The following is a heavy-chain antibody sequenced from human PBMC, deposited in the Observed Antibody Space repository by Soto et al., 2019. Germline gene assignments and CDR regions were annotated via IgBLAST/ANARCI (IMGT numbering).Heavy chain of an antibody. D-gene: IGHD5-18*01. V-gene: IGHV4-31*03. CDR3: ARDQYSYGFSAGGDYYYYYGMDV. CDR1: GGSISSGGYY. Sequence: QVQLQESGPGLVKPSQTLSLTCTVSGGSISSGGYYWSWIRQHPGKGLEWIGYIYYSGSTYYNPSLKSRVTISVDTSKNQFSLKLSSVTAADTAVYYCARDQYSYGFSAGGDYYYYYGMDVWGQGTTVTVSS. J-gene: IGHJ6*02. CDR2: IYYSGST.